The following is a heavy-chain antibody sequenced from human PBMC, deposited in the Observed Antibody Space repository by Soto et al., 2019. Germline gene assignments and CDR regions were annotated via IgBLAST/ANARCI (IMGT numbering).Heavy chain of an antibody. CDR2: INAGNGNT. V-gene: IGHV1-3*01. J-gene: IGHJ3*02. CDR1: GYTFTSYA. CDR3: ARVLEDYYDSSGPDSAFDI. D-gene: IGHD3-22*01. Sequence: ASVKVSCKASGYTFTSYAMHWVHQAPGQRLEWMGWINAGNGNTKYSQKFQGRVTITRDTSASTAYMELSSLRSEDTAVYYCARVLEDYYDSSGPDSAFDIWGQGTMVTVSS.